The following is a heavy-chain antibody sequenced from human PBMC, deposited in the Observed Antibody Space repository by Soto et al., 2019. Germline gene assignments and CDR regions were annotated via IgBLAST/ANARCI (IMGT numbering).Heavy chain of an antibody. CDR2: IIPYYNTL. CDR1: EGTFNSYA. V-gene: IGHV1-69*01. D-gene: IGHD6-13*01. J-gene: IGHJ4*02. CDR3: ASGASRWYPYVVDS. Sequence: QAQVVQSGAEVRKPGSSVKLSCKASEGTFNSYAIAWVRQAPGQGLEWMGGIIPYYNTLNYAQKFQDRVTITADDSTNTVYLELSSLRSDDTAVYFCASGASRWYPYVVDSWAQGTLVTVSS.